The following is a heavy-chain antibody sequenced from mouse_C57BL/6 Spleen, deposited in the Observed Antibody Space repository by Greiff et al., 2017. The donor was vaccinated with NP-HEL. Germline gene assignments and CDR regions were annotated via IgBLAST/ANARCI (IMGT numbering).Heavy chain of an antibody. D-gene: IGHD2-3*01. CDR3: TRDGGGYYFDY. Sequence: EVKLEESGEGLVKPGGSLKLSCAASGFTFSSYAMSWVRQTPEKRLEWVAYISSGGDYIYYADPVQGRFTISRDHARNTLYLQMSRLKSEDTAMYYCTRDGGGYYFDYWGQGTTLTVSS. V-gene: IGHV5-9-1*02. CDR2: ISSGGDYI. CDR1: GFTFSSYA. J-gene: IGHJ2*01.